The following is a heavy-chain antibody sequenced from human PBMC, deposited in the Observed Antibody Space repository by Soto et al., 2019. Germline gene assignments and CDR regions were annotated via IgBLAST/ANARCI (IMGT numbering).Heavy chain of an antibody. V-gene: IGHV4-59*08. CDR3: VRQGIGNLHGLVDV. J-gene: IGHJ6*02. D-gene: IGHD1-1*01. CDR1: SGTSSSHN. CDR2: VYYTGGT. Sequence: QVPLQQSGPGLVKPSETLSLTCTVSSGTSSSHNWGWIRQPPGRGLEWIGYVYYTGGTSYNPSLKSRVTITAHTSTTHISLARSSVTAADTAVYYCVRQGIGNLHGLVDVWGQGTTVSVSS.